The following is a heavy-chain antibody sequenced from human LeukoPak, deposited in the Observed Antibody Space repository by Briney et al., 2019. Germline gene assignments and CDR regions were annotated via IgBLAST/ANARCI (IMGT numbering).Heavy chain of an antibody. D-gene: IGHD5-12*01. Sequence: SETLSLTCTVSGGSISSSSYYWGWIRQPPGKGLEWIGYISYSGSTNYNPSLKSRVTISLDTSKNQFSLKLSSVTAADTAVYYCARHEVDIVALDYWGQGTLVTVSS. CDR1: GGSISSSSYY. V-gene: IGHV4-61*05. CDR3: ARHEVDIVALDY. CDR2: ISYSGST. J-gene: IGHJ4*02.